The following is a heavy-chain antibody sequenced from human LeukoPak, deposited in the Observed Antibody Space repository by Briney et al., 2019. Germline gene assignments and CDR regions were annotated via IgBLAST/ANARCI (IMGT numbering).Heavy chain of an antibody. CDR2: ITSISSAS. V-gene: IGHV3-23*01. CDR1: GFTFSIYA. CDR3: VKDRPNYYGSNGHYYRQNGDY. J-gene: IGHJ4*02. Sequence: PGGSLRLSCAASGFTFSIYAMSWVRQAPGKGLEWVSSITSISSASFYADSVKGRFTISRDNSRDTLYLQMNSLRAGDTAIYYCVKDRPNYYGSNGHYYRQNGDYRGQGTLVAVSS. D-gene: IGHD3-22*01.